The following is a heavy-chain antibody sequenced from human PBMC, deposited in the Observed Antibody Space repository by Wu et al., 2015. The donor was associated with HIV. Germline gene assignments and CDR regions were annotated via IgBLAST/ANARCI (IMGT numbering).Heavy chain of an antibody. V-gene: IGHV1-18*01. CDR2: IGVSNGNT. CDR3: VRKNGYSGYYPFDL. J-gene: IGHJ4*02. Sequence: QAQLVQSGGEVKKPGASVKVSCKASGYSFVRYSLNWVRQAPGQGLEWMGWIGVSNGNTIYAQKFQGRVIMTTDKPTSTVYMELKSLTSDDTAIYYCVRKNGYSGYYPFDLWGQGTLVTVSS. CDR1: GYSFVRYS. D-gene: IGHD5-12*01.